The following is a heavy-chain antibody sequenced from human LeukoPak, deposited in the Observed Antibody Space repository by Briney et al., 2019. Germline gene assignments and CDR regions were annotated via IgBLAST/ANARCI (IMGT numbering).Heavy chain of an antibody. Sequence: PGGSLRLSCAASGFTFSTYTVHWVRQAPGKGLEYVALISYDGNSKCYADSVKGRFTISRDNPKNTLDLQMNSLRVEDTAVYYCARNEFEWELLSPFDQWGQGTLVTVSS. CDR1: GFTFSTYT. D-gene: IGHD1-26*01. CDR3: ARNEFEWELLSPFDQ. CDR2: ISYDGNSK. J-gene: IGHJ4*02. V-gene: IGHV3-30-3*01.